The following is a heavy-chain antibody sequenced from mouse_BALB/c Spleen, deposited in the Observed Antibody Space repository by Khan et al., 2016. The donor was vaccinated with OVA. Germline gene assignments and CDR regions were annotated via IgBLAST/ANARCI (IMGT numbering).Heavy chain of an antibody. J-gene: IGHJ3*01. D-gene: IGHD1-2*01. V-gene: IGHV1-77*01. Sequence: QVQLQQSGAELARPGASVKLSCKASGYTFTDYYINWVKQRTGQGLEWIGEISPGSGDTYYNERFKGKATLTADKSSSTAYMQLSSLTSEASAVYFCARRNYFGYPCAYWGQGTLVTVSA. CDR3: ARRNYFGYPCAY. CDR1: GYTFTDYY. CDR2: ISPGSGDT.